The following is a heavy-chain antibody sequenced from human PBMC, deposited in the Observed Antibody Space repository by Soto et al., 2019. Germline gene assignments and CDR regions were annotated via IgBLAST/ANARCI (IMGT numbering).Heavy chain of an antibody. CDR1: GGSISSYY. CDR2: IYYSGST. V-gene: IGHV4-59*08. Sequence: PSETLSLTCTVSGGSISSYYWSWIRQPPGKGLEWIGYIYYSGSTNYNPSLKSRVTISVDTSKNQFSLKLSSVTAADTAVYYCARSTSSIAARVDYWGQGTLVTVSS. J-gene: IGHJ4*02. CDR3: ARSTSSIAARVDY. D-gene: IGHD6-6*01.